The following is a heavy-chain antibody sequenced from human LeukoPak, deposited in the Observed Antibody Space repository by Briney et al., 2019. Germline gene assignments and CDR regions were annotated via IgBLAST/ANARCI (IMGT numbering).Heavy chain of an antibody. D-gene: IGHD6-13*01. CDR3: ANNQGIAAAGTDY. V-gene: IGHV3-23*01. CDR1: GFTFSSSA. J-gene: IGHJ4*02. CDR2: ISASGGST. Sequence: GGSLRLSCAASGFTFSSSAMSWVRQVPGKGLEWVSGISASGGSTYYTDSVKGRFTISRDNSKNTLYLQMNSLRAEDTAIYYCANNQGIAAAGTDYWGQGALVTVSS.